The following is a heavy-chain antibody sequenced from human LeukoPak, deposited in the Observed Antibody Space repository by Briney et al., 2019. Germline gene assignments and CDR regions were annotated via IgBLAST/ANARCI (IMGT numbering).Heavy chain of an antibody. Sequence: ASVKVSRKASGGTFSSYAISWVRQAPGQGLEWMGGIIPIFGTANYAQKFQGRVTITADESTSTAYMELSSLRSEDTAVYYCAREGPYSSGWDLDYWGQGTLVTVSS. CDR3: AREGPYSSGWDLDY. D-gene: IGHD6-19*01. CDR2: IIPIFGTA. CDR1: GGTFSSYA. V-gene: IGHV1-69*01. J-gene: IGHJ4*02.